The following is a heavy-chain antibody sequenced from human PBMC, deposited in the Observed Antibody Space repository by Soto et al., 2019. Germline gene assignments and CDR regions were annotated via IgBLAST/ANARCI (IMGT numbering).Heavy chain of an antibody. J-gene: IGHJ6*02. CDR2: IIPIFGTA. D-gene: IGHD6-19*01. CDR1: GGTFSSYA. V-gene: IGHV1-69*01. Sequence: QVQLVQSGAEVKKPGSSVKVSCKASGGTFSSYAISWVRQAPGQGLEWMGGIIPIFGTASYAQKFQGRVTITADESTSTAYMELSSLGSEDTAVYYCARVGGAVADDAGDYYYYGMDVWGQGTTVTVSS. CDR3: ARVGGAVADDAGDYYYYGMDV.